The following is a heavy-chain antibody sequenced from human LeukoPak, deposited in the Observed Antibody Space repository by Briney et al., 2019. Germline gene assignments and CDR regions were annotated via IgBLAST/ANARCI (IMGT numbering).Heavy chain of an antibody. Sequence: SGTLSLTCAVSGGSLSSSNWWSWIRQRPGKGLEWIGEIYHSGSTNYNPSLKSRVTISVDKSKNQFSLKLSSVTAADTAVYYCAREAVAGTADYWGQGSLVTVSS. J-gene: IGHJ4*02. CDR2: IYHSGST. D-gene: IGHD6-19*01. V-gene: IGHV4-4*02. CDR1: GGSLSSSNW. CDR3: AREAVAGTADY.